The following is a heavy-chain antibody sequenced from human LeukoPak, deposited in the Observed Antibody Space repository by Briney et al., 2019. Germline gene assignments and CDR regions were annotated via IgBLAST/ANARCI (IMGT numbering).Heavy chain of an antibody. CDR2: IKQDGGEK. V-gene: IGHV3-7*01. Sequence: GGSLRLSCAASGFTFSSYEMNWVRQAPGKGLEWVANIKQDGGEKYYVDSVKGRFTISRDNAKNSLYLQMNSLRAEDTAVYYCARDVYDSSGYYLGYWGQGTLVTVSS. CDR1: GFTFSSYE. J-gene: IGHJ4*02. D-gene: IGHD3-22*01. CDR3: ARDVYDSSGYYLGY.